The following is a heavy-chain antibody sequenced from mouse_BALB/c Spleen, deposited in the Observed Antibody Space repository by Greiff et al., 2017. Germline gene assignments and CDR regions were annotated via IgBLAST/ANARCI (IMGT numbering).Heavy chain of an antibody. Sequence: VKLMESGPGLVAPSLSLSITCTVSGFSLTSYGVHWVRQPPGKGLEWLGVIWAGGSTNYNSALMSRLSISKDNSKSPVFLKMNSLQTNDTAMYYCARAEGKGSMDYWGQGTSVTVSA. CDR1: GFSLTSYG. CDR3: ARAEGKGSMDY. V-gene: IGHV2-9*02. J-gene: IGHJ4*01. D-gene: IGHD1-3*01. CDR2: IWAGGST.